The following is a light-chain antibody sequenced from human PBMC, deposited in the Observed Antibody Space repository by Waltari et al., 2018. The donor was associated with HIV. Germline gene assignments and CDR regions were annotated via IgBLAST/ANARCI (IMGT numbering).Light chain of an antibody. Sequence: DIQMSQAPSSLSASVGDRVTIPCRARRDISNDLDWYQQKSGEVPKLLIYAASTLRSGVSSRFRGSGSGTEFTLTINGLQPEDVASYYCQNYDSAPVAFGQGTRLEI. CDR1: RDISND. CDR3: QNYDSAPVA. V-gene: IGKV1-27*01. J-gene: IGKJ5*01. CDR2: AAS.